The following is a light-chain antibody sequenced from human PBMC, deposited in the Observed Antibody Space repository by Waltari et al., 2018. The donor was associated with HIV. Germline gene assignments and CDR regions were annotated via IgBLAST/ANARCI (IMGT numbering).Light chain of an antibody. V-gene: IGLV2-23*02. CDR2: DVS. CDR3: CSYAGSNTYL. J-gene: IGLJ1*01. Sequence: QSALTQPASESAFPGPSITLSCPGRSSDVCSDNYVSWYQQHPGKAPKLLIYDVSKRPSGVSNRFSGSKSGNTASLTISGLQAEDEADYYCCSYAGSNTYLFGTGTEVTVL. CDR1: SSDVCSDNY.